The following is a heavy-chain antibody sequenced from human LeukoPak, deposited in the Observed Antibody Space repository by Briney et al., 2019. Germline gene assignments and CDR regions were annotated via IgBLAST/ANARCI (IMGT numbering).Heavy chain of an antibody. CDR2: INPSGGST. D-gene: IGHD3-22*01. CDR1: GGTFSSYA. V-gene: IGHV1-46*01. J-gene: IGHJ4*02. Sequence: ASVKVSCKASGGTFSSYAISWVRQAPGQGLEWMGIINPSGGSTSYAQKFQGRVTMTRDTSTSTVYMELSSLRSEDTAVYYCARGSLTYYYDSSFKLSKYWGQGTLVTVSS. CDR3: ARGSLTYYYDSSFKLSKY.